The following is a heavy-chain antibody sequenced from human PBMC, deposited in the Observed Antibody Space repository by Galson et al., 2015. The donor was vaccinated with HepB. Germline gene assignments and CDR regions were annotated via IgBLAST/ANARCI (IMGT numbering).Heavy chain of an antibody. V-gene: IGHV3-74*01. Sequence: SLRLSCAASGFTFSSYWMHWVRQAPGKGLVWVSRINSVGSSTNYADSVKGRFTISRDNAKNTLCLQMNSLRAEDTAVYYCARDGYGDPFDYWGQGTLVTVSS. CDR2: INSVGSST. CDR1: GFTFSSYW. D-gene: IGHD4-17*01. CDR3: ARDGYGDPFDY. J-gene: IGHJ4*02.